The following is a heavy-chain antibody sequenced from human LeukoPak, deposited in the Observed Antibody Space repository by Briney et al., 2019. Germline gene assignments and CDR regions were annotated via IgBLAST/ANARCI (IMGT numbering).Heavy chain of an antibody. J-gene: IGHJ3*02. CDR3: AKDRAFDI. V-gene: IGHV3-30*18. CDR2: ISYDGSNK. CDR1: GFTFSSYA. Sequence: PGGSLRLSCAASGFTFSSYAMSWVRQAPGKGLEWVAVISYDGSNKYYADSVKGRFTISRDNSKNTLYLQMNSLRAEDTAVYYCAKDRAFDIWGQGTMVTVSS.